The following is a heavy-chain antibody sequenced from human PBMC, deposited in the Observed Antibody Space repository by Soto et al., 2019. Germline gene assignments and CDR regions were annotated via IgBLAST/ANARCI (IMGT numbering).Heavy chain of an antibody. J-gene: IGHJ4*02. Sequence: QVQLVQSGAEVRKPGASVKVSCEASGYTFTSYDIYWVRQATGQALEWMGWMNPNTGNSGYAQKFQGRVTMTSDTSISTAHRELSRLRSEDTAVYYCARRAETNGWNGFGADKYYFDFWGQGTLVTVSS. CDR2: MNPNTGNS. CDR1: GYTFTSYD. D-gene: IGHD1-1*01. V-gene: IGHV1-8*01. CDR3: ARRAETNGWNGFGADKYYFDF.